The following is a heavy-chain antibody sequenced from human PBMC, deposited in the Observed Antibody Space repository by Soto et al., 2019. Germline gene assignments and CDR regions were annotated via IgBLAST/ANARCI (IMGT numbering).Heavy chain of an antibody. V-gene: IGHV1-69*06. D-gene: IGHD1-26*01. Sequence: SVKVSCKASGGTFSSYAISWVRQAPGQGLEWMGGIIPIFGTANYAQKFQGRVTITADKSTSTAYMELSSLRSEDTAVYYCAXGFSGSYYTVHYYGMDVWGQGTTVTVSS. CDR2: IIPIFGTA. CDR1: GGTFSSYA. J-gene: IGHJ6*02. CDR3: AXGFSGSYYTVHYYGMDV.